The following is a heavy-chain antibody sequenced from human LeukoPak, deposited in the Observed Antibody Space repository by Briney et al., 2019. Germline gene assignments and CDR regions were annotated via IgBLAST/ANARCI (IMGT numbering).Heavy chain of an antibody. D-gene: IGHD6-13*01. CDR2: IKSKTDGGTQ. V-gene: IGHV3-15*01. CDR1: GFTFSNAW. Sequence: GGSLRLSCAASGFTFSNAWMSWVRQAPGKGLEWVGRIKSKTDGGTQDYAAPVKGRFTISRDDSKNTLYLQMNSLKTEDTAVYYCTGVSRSSWYDYWGQGTLVTVSS. J-gene: IGHJ4*02. CDR3: TGVSRSSWYDY.